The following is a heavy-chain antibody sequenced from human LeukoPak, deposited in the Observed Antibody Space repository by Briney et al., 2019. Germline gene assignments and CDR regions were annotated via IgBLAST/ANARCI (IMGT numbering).Heavy chain of an antibody. D-gene: IGHD6-13*01. Sequence: PGRSLRLSCAASGFTFDDYAMHWVRQAPGKGLEWVSGISWNSGSIGYADSVKGRFTISRDNAKNSLYLQMNSLRAEDTALYYCAKGYGSSSYSYYFDYWGQGTLVTVSS. J-gene: IGHJ4*02. CDR3: AKGYGSSSYSYYFDY. CDR1: GFTFDDYA. V-gene: IGHV3-9*01. CDR2: ISWNSGSI.